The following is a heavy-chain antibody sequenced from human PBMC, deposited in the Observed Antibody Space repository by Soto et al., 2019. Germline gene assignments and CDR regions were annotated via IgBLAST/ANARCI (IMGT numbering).Heavy chain of an antibody. D-gene: IGHD5-12*01. CDR2: IWYDGSEK. J-gene: IGHJ3*01. Sequence: QVQLVESGGGVVQPGRSLILSCAASGFSFSTYGMHWVRQVPGKGLEWVAVIWYDGSEKYYADSVKGRFTISRDNSRSTLYQQMDSLRVEDTAVYYCASRRFAYSAYDSGGDDALQVWGQGTMVTVSS. CDR3: ASRRFAYSAYDSGGDDALQV. CDR1: GFSFSTYG. V-gene: IGHV3-33*01.